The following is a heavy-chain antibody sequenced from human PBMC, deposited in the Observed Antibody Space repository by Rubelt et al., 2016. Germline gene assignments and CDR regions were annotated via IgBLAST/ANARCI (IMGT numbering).Heavy chain of an antibody. CDR2: ISAYNGNK. CDR3: ARNLIMITFGGVIVPPDY. CDR1: GYTFTSYG. Sequence: QVQLVQSGAEVKKPGASVTVSCKASGYTFTSYGISWVRQAPGQGLEWMGWISAYNGNKNYAQKLQGRVTMTTDTSTSTAYMELMSLRSDDTAVYYCARNLIMITFGGVIVPPDYWGQGTLVTVSS. V-gene: IGHV1-18*01. J-gene: IGHJ4*02. D-gene: IGHD3-16*02.